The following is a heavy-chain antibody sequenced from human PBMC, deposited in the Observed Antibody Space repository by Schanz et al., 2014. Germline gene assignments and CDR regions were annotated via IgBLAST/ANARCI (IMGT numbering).Heavy chain of an antibody. V-gene: IGHV3-23*04. D-gene: IGHD3-10*01. J-gene: IGHJ6*02. CDR1: TFTFSSDW. CDR3: AKDGPGGSGSYSADGGMDV. CDR2: ISSGGGST. Sequence: EVQLVESGGGLVQPGGSLRLSCAASTFTFSSDWMSWVRQAPGKGPEWVSSISSGGGSTYYADSVKGRFTISRDNSKNTLYLQMNSLRAEDTAVYYCAKDGPGGSGSYSADGGMDVWGQGTTVTVSS.